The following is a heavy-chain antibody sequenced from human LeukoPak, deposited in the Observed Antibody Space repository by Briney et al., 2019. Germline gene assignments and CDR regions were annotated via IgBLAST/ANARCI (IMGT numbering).Heavy chain of an antibody. CDR1: GFTFSTYA. V-gene: IGHV3-23*01. D-gene: IGHD1/OR15-1a*01. CDR2: ISDTGGNT. J-gene: IGHJ4*02. CDR3: AKGRTNDY. Sequence: GGSLRLSCAASGFTFSTYAMSWVRQTPERGLEWVSAISDTGGNTFYADSVKGRFTISRDNSKNTLYPQMNSLRAEDTAIYYFAKGRTNDYWGQGTLVTVSS.